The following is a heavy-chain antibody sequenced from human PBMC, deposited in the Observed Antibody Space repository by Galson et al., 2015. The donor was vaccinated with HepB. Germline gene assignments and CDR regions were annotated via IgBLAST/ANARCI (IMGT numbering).Heavy chain of an antibody. D-gene: IGHD3-16*02. CDR1: GFTFSSYS. V-gene: IGHV3-23*01. J-gene: IGHJ5*02. Sequence: SLRLSCAASGFTFSSYSMSWVRQAPGKGLQWVSGISSSGGFTYCADSVKGRFTISRDNSKNTLHLQLNSLRAEDTAVYYCAKDKDYVWGSYRYPDWFDPWGQGTLVTVSS. CDR2: ISSSGGFT. CDR3: AKDKDYVWGSYRYPDWFDP.